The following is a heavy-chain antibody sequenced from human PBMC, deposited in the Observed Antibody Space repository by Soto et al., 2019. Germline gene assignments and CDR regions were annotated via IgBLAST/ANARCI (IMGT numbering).Heavy chain of an antibody. CDR1: GFTFTNHN. CDR2: IEQDETQR. V-gene: IGHV3-7*04. CDR3: ARDPCEGF. Sequence: GGSLRLSCTASGFTFTNHNFNWVRQAPGKGLEWVANIEQDETQRFYVDSVKGRFTISRDNAKNSLYLQMNSLRVEDTAVYFCARDPCEGFWGQGTLATVSS. J-gene: IGHJ4*02.